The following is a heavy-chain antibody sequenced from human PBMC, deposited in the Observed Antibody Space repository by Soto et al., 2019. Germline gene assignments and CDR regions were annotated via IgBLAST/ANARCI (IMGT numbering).Heavy chain of an antibody. CDR2: IIPIFGTA. Sequence: GASVKVSCKASGGTFSSYAISWVRQAPGQGLEWMGGIIPIFGTANYAQKFQGRVTITADESTSTAYMELSSLRSEDTAVYYCAREPYYYDSSVYYYVPYYFDYWGQGTLVTVSS. J-gene: IGHJ4*02. CDR3: AREPYYYDSSVYYYVPYYFDY. V-gene: IGHV1-69*13. CDR1: GGTFSSYA. D-gene: IGHD3-22*01.